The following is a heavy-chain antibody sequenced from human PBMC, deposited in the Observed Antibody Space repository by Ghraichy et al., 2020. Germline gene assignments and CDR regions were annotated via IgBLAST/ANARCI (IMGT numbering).Heavy chain of an antibody. CDR3: ARDVGFSLSIAARQPRGYYGMVV. CDR2: IIPILGIA. Sequence: SVKVSCKASGGTFSSYAIIWVRQAPGQGLEWMGRIIPILGIANYAQKFQGRVTITADKSTSTAYMELSSLRSEDTAVYYCARDVGFSLSIAARQPRGYYGMVVWGQGTTVTVSS. V-gene: IGHV1-69*04. CDR1: GGTFSSYA. D-gene: IGHD6-6*01. J-gene: IGHJ6*02.